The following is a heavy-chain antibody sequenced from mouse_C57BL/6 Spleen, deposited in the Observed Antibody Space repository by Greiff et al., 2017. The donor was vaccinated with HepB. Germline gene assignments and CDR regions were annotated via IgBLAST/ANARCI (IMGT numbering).Heavy chain of an antibody. CDR3: ARSRYYYAMDY. CDR2: ISYSGST. V-gene: IGHV3-8*01. J-gene: IGHJ4*01. Sequence: EVNVVESGPGLAKPSQTLSLTCSVTGYSITSDYWNWIRKFPGNKLEYMGYISYSGSTYYNPSPKSRISITRETSKNQYYLQLNSVTTEDTATYYCARSRYYYAMDYWGQGTSVTVSS. CDR1: GYSITSDY.